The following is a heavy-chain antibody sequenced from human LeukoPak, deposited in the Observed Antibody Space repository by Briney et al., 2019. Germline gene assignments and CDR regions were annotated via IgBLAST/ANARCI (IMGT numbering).Heavy chain of an antibody. Sequence: ASVKVSCRASGYTFTGYYMHWVRQAPGQGLEWRGRINPNSGGTNYAQKFQGRVTMTRDTSITTAYMELSRLRPDDTAVYYCARDYFSVITMIAWGQGTLVPVSS. CDR3: ARDYFSVITMIA. V-gene: IGHV1-2*06. CDR1: GYTFTGYY. CDR2: INPNSGGT. D-gene: IGHD3-22*01. J-gene: IGHJ1*01.